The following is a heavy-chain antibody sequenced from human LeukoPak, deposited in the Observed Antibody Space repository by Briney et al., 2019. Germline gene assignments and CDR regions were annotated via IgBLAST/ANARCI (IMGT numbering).Heavy chain of an antibody. CDR3: ARSRPGCSSTSCYGTEFDY. Sequence: GGSLRLSCAASGFTVPDNYMNWVRQSSGKGLEWVSVIYGGGDTNYADSVKGRFIISRDNAKNSLYLQMNSLRAEDTAVYYCARSRPGCSSTSCYGTEFDYWGQGTLVTVSS. D-gene: IGHD2-2*01. J-gene: IGHJ4*02. CDR2: IYGGGDT. CDR1: GFTVPDNY. V-gene: IGHV3-53*01.